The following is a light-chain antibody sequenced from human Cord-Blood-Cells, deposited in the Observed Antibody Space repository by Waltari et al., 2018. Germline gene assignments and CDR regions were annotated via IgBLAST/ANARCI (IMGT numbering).Light chain of an antibody. CDR3: SSYTSSSTPYV. Sequence: QSALTQPASVSGSPGQSITISCTGTSSDVGGYHFVSWYQQHPGKAPKLMIYDVSKRPSGVSNRFSGSKSGNTASLTISGLQAEDEADYYCSSYTSSSTPYVFGTGTKVTVL. CDR2: DVS. CDR1: SSDVGGYHF. J-gene: IGLJ1*01. V-gene: IGLV2-14*01.